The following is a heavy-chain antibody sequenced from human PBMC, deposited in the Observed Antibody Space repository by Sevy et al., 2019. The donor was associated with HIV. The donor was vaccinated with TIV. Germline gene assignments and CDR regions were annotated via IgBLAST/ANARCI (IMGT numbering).Heavy chain of an antibody. V-gene: IGHV3-23*01. CDR3: ATWGIVGRRVFDN. Sequence: GGSLRLSCAAFGFTVSSNAMAWVRQAPGKGLEWVSGLSAGGGFTYYAHSVKGRFTISRDNSKNTLHLQMSSLGAEDTAVYYCATWGIVGRRVFDNWGQGTLVTVSS. J-gene: IGHJ4*02. D-gene: IGHD6-6*01. CDR1: GFTVSSNA. CDR2: LSAGGGFT.